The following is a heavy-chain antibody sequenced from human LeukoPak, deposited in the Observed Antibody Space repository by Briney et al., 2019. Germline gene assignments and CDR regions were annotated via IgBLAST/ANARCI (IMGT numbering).Heavy chain of an antibody. CDR2: ISDIGSI. V-gene: IGHV4-59*08. J-gene: IGHJ4*02. Sequence: SETLSLTCTVSGGSISSYYWSWIRQPPGKGLEWIAYISDIGSIKYNPSLKSRVTISLDTSKNQFSLKLSSVTAADTAVYYCAGHHPRNTVDFWGQGTLVTVSS. CDR1: GGSISSYY. CDR3: AGHHPRNTVDF. D-gene: IGHD2/OR15-2a*01.